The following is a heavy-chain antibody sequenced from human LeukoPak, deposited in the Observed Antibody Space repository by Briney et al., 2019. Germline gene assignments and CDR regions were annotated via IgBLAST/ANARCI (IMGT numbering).Heavy chain of an antibody. V-gene: IGHV4-34*01. D-gene: IGHD3-10*01. J-gene: IGHJ6*02. CDR3: ARIARLRKNYYGSGSAPYYYYGMDV. CDR1: GGSFSGYY. Sequence: SETLSLTCAVYGGSFSGYYWSWIRQPPGKGLEWIGEINHSGSTNYNPSLKSRVTISVDTSKNQFSLKLSSVTAADTAVYYCARIARLRKNYYGSGSAPYYYYGMDVWGQGTTVTVSS. CDR2: INHSGST.